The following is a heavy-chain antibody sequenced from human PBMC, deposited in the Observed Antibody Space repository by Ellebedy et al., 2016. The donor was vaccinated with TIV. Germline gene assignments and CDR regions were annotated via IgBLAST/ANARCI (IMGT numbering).Heavy chain of an antibody. CDR2: ISSNGVTT. CDR1: GFTFSGYA. V-gene: IGHV3-64D*09. Sequence: GESLKISCSVSGFTFSGYAMHWVRQAPGKGLQYVSAISSNGVTTDYADSVEGRFTISRDNSKNTLYLQMRSLRPEDTAVYYCVKAWHSSSWYSNWFDPWGQGTLVIVSS. J-gene: IGHJ5*02. CDR3: VKAWHSSSWYSNWFDP. D-gene: IGHD6-13*01.